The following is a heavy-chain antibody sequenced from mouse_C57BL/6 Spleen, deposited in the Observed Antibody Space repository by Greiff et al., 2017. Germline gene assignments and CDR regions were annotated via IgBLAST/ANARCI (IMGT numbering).Heavy chain of an antibody. CDR3: ARSRRLLPYYFDG. J-gene: IGHJ2*01. V-gene: IGHV1-18*01. D-gene: IGHD1-1*01. Sequence: EVQLQQSGPELVKPGASVKIPCKASGYTFTDYNMDWVKQSHGKSLEWIGDINPNNGGTIYNQKFKGKATLTVDKSSSTAYMELRSLTSEDTAVYYCARSRRLLPYYFDGWGQGTTLTVAS. CDR1: GYTFTDYN. CDR2: INPNNGGT.